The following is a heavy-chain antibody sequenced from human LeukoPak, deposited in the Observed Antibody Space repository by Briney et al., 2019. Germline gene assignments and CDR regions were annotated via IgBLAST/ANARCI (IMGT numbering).Heavy chain of an antibody. Sequence: SETLSLTCTVSGGSISSYYWSWIRQPPGKGLEWIGRIHSSGSTNYNPSLKSRVTISVGTSKNQFSLNLSSVTAADTAVYYCARCSRQITMVRGVTWFDPWGQGTLVTVSS. J-gene: IGHJ5*02. D-gene: IGHD3-10*01. CDR2: IHSSGST. V-gene: IGHV4-59*12. CDR1: GGSISSYY. CDR3: ARCSRQITMVRGVTWFDP.